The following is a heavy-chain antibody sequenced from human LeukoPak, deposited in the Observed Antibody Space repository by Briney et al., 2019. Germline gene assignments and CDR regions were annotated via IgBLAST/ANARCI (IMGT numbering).Heavy chain of an antibody. Sequence: GGSLRLSRAASGFTFSDYYMSWIRQAPGKGLEWVSYISSSGSTIYYADSVKGRFTISRDNAKNSLYLQMNSLRAEDTAVYYCARALYDFWSGYFDYYYGMDVWGQGTTVTVSS. V-gene: IGHV3-11*01. J-gene: IGHJ6*02. D-gene: IGHD3-3*01. CDR1: GFTFSDYY. CDR2: ISSSGSTI. CDR3: ARALYDFWSGYFDYYYGMDV.